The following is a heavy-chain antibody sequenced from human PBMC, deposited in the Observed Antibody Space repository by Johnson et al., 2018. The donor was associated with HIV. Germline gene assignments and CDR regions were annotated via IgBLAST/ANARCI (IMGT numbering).Heavy chain of an antibody. CDR3: AGGRKDMEAADGLDNDAFDM. CDR2: ISSSGSTI. Sequence: QVQLVESGGGLVKPGGSLRLSCAASGFTFSDYYMSWIRQAPGKGLEWVSYISSSGSTIYYADSVKGRFTISRDNAKNSLYLQMNSLRAEDTAVYYCAGGRKDMEAADGLDNDAFDMWGQGTLVTVSS. CDR1: GFTFSDYY. J-gene: IGHJ3*02. V-gene: IGHV3-11*04. D-gene: IGHD6-13*01.